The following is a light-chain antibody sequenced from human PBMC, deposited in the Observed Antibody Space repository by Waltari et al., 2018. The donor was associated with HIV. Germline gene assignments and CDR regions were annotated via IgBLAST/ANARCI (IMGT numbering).Light chain of an antibody. CDR3: CSYTGSYTWV. Sequence: QSALTPPRSVSGSPGQSVTISCTGTSSDVGGYYFVSWYQQHPGKAPKLVIYDVSKWPSGVPDRFSGSKSGNTASLTISGLQAEDEADYYCCSYTGSYTWVFGGGTELTVL. CDR2: DVS. J-gene: IGLJ3*02. V-gene: IGLV2-11*01. CDR1: SSDVGGYYF.